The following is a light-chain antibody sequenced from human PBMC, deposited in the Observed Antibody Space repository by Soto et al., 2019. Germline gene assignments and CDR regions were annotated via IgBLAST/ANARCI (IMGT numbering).Light chain of an antibody. CDR3: QHYNNGPR. CDR2: GAS. CDR1: QTINNN. V-gene: IGKV3-15*01. Sequence: ETVMTQSPATLSVSPGEGATLSCRASQTINNNLAWYQQKLGQAPRLLLYGASRRATGVPARFSGSGSGTECTLTISSLQSEDFAVYYCQHYNNGPRFGQGTKVDVK. J-gene: IGKJ1*01.